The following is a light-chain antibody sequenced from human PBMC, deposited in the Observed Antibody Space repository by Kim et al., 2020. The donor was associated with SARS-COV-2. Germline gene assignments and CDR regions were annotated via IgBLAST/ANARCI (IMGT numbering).Light chain of an antibody. CDR3: GTWDSSLSVVV. Sequence: GQKVTISCSGSSSNIGNNYLSWYQQLPGTAPKLLIYDNNKRPSGIPDRFSGSKSGTSATLGITGLQTGDEADYYCGTWDSSLSVVVFGGGTQLTVL. J-gene: IGLJ2*01. CDR2: DNN. V-gene: IGLV1-51*01. CDR1: SSNIGNNY.